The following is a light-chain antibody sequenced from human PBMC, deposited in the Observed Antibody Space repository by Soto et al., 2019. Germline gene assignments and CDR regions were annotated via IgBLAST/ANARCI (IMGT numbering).Light chain of an antibody. CDR3: QKSDHLPL. V-gene: IGKV1-33*01. Sequence: DIQMTKPPPPLSASVEKKFTIPCRASPDIGNFLNWYQHKRGKAPKFVIYDAYNLETGVPSTFSGSGFGTDFTFTISSLRPEDIATYYCQKSDHLPLFGPGTKVDIK. J-gene: IGKJ3*01. CDR1: PDIGNF. CDR2: DAY.